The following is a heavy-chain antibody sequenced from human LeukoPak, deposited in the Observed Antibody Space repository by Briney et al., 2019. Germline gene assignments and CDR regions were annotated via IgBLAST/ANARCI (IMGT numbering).Heavy chain of an antibody. CDR1: GGSISSYY. V-gene: IGHV4-59*06. J-gene: IGHJ2*01. CDR2: IYYSGST. CDR3: ARSAMWYFDL. Sequence: PSETLSLTCTVSGGSISSYYWSWIRQPPGKGLEWIGYIYYSGSTYYNPSLKSRVTISVDTSKNQFSLKLSSVTAADTAVYYCARSAMWYFDLWGRGTLVTVSS.